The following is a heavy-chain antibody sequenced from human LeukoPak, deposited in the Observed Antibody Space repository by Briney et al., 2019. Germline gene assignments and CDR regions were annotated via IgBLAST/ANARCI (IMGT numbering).Heavy chain of an antibody. Sequence: SETLSLTCTVSGGSISSGSYYWSWIRQPAGKGLEWIGRIYTSGSTNYNPSLKSRVTISVDTSKNQFSLKLSSVTAADTAVYYCARVARDRGDAFDIWGQGTMVTVSS. CDR1: GGSISSGSYY. CDR2: IYTSGST. J-gene: IGHJ3*02. V-gene: IGHV4-61*02. CDR3: ARVARDRGDAFDI. D-gene: IGHD3-22*01.